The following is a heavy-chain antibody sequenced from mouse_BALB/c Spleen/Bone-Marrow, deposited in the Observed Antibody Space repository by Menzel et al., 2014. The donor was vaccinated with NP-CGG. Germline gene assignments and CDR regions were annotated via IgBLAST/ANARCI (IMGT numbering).Heavy chain of an antibody. J-gene: IGHJ4*01. V-gene: IGHV1-12*01. D-gene: IGHD3-1*01. CDR1: GYTFTSYN. CDR3: ARSGSSGYYAMDY. CDR2: IYPGNGDT. Sequence: LQESGAELVKPGASVKMSCKASGYTFTSYNMHWVKQTPGQGLEWIGAIYPGNGDTSYNQKFKGKATLTADKSSSTAYMQLSSLTSEDSAVYYCARSGSSGYYAMDYWGQGTSVPVSS.